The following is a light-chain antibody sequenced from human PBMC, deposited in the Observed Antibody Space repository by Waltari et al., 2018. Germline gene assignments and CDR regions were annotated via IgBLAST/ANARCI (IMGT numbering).Light chain of an antibody. J-gene: IGKJ2*01. Sequence: ETVMTQSPVTLSVSPGERATLSCRASQGISINLAWYQQIPGQAPRLLIYAASTTATGVSDRFSGTGSGTDFTLTISNLQSEDFAVYFCQQYNQWPYTFGQGTRLELK. V-gene: IGKV3-15*01. CDR1: QGISIN. CDR2: AAS. CDR3: QQYNQWPYT.